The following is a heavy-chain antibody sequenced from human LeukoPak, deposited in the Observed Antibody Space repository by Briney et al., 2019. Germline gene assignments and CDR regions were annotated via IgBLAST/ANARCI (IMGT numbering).Heavy chain of an antibody. D-gene: IGHD1-26*01. Sequence: GGSLRLSCVASGFTFSAYSMSWVRQAPGKGLEWVSAIGGGDGATYYTESVKGRFTISRDDAKNTVYLQINNLRAEDTALYYCAKMPLSGTYWGLDDWGQGTLVTVSS. J-gene: IGHJ4*02. CDR2: IGGGDGAT. V-gene: IGHV3-23*01. CDR1: GFTFSAYS. CDR3: AKMPLSGTYWGLDD.